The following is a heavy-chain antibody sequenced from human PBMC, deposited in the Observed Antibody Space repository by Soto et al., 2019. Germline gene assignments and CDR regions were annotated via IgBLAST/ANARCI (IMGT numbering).Heavy chain of an antibody. CDR2: ISSSSSTI. CDR3: ARDLNGADAFDI. D-gene: IGHD2-8*01. Sequence: EVQLVESGGGLVQPGGSLRLSCAASGFTFSSYSMHWVRQAPGKGLEWVSYISSSSSTIYYADSVKGRFTISRDNAKNSLYLQMNRLRDEDTAVYYCARDLNGADAFDIWGQGTLVTVSS. V-gene: IGHV3-48*02. J-gene: IGHJ3*02. CDR1: GFTFSSYS.